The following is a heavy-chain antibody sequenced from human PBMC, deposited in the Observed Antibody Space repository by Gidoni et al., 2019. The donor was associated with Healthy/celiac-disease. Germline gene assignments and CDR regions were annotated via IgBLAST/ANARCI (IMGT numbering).Heavy chain of an antibody. D-gene: IGHD2-2*01. V-gene: IGHV5-51*01. J-gene: IGHJ5*02. Sequence: EVQLVQSGAEVKKPGESMKIGCKGDGYSFTRSWIGWVRQMPGKGLEWMGIIYPGDSDTRYSPSFQGQVTISAVKSISTASLQWGSLKASYTAMYYCARQWCSSTSCYHWFDPWGQGTLVTVSS. CDR1: GYSFTRSW. CDR3: ARQWCSSTSCYHWFDP. CDR2: IYPGDSDT.